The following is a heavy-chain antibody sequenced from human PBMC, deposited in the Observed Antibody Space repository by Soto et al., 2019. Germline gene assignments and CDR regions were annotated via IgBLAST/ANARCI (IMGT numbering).Heavy chain of an antibody. CDR1: GFTFSSYA. D-gene: IGHD2-2*01. V-gene: IGHV3-23*01. CDR3: AKRRLNTITSLSDY. J-gene: IGHJ1*01. Sequence: PGGSLRLSCAASGFTFSSYAMSWVRQAPEKGLEWVAAISGSGGSTYYADSVKGRFTISRDNSKNTLHLQMNSLRADDTAIYYCAKRRLNTITSLSDYWGQGVQVTVSS. CDR2: ISGSGGST.